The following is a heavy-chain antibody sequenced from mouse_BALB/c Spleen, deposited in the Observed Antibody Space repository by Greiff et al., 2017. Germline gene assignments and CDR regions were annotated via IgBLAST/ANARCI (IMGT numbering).Heavy chain of an antibody. V-gene: IGHV5-12-1*01. CDR1: GFAFSSYD. Sequence: EVQGVESGGGLVKPGGSLKLSCAASGFAFSSYDMSWVRQTPEKRLEWVAYISSGGGSTYYPDTVKGRFTISRDNAKNTLCLQMSSLKSEDTAMYYCARITTVGSFDYWGQGTTLTVSS. CDR3: ARITTVGSFDY. J-gene: IGHJ2*01. CDR2: ISSGGGST. D-gene: IGHD1-1*01.